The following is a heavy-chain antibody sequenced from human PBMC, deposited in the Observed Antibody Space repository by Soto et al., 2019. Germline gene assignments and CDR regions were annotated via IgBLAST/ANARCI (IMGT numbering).Heavy chain of an antibody. J-gene: IGHJ6*02. CDR1: GFTFDDYG. V-gene: IGHV3-20*04. CDR3: ARDLGGFTFGGMDV. Sequence: PGGSLRLSCAASGFTFDDYGMSWVRQAPGKGLEWVSGINWNGGSTGYADSVKGRFTISRDNAKNSLYLQMNSLRAEDTALYYCARDLGGFTFGGMDVWGQGTTVTVSS. CDR2: INWNGGST. D-gene: IGHD3-16*01.